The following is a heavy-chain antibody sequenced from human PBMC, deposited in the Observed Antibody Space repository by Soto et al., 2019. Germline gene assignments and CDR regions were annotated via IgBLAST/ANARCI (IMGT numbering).Heavy chain of an antibody. CDR2: IKSKTDGGTT. V-gene: IGHV3-15*01. CDR1: GFTFSNAW. Sequence: VGSRRLSCAASGFTFSNAWMSWVRQAPGKGLEWVGRIKSKTDGGTTDYAAPVKGRFTISRDDSKNTLYLQMNSLRAEDSAIYYCARGSTDSYPGSRIFDFWGRGTLVTVSS. CDR3: ARGSTDSYPGSRIFDF. D-gene: IGHD3-10*01. J-gene: IGHJ4*02.